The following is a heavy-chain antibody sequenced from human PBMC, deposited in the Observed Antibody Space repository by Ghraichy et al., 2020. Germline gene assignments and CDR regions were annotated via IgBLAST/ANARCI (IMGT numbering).Heavy chain of an antibody. CDR2: ISGSGGST. Sequence: GESLNISCAASGFTFSSYAMTWVRQAPGKGLEWLSSISGSGGSTYYADSVKGRFTISRDNSKNTLYLQMNSLRAEDTAVYYCAKGCGGNSGYFDLWGRGTLVTVSS. J-gene: IGHJ2*01. D-gene: IGHD4-23*01. CDR1: GFTFSSYA. CDR3: AKGCGGNSGYFDL. V-gene: IGHV3-23*01.